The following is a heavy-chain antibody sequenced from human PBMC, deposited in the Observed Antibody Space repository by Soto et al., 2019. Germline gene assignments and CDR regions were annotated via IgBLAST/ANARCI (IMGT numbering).Heavy chain of an antibody. CDR2: ISSSSSYI. D-gene: IGHD3-3*01. CDR1: GFTFSSYS. V-gene: IGHV3-21*01. Sequence: PGGSLRLSCAASGFTFSSYSMNWVRQAPGKGLEWVSSISSSSSYIYYADSVKGRFTISRDNAKNSLYLQMNSLRAEDTAVYYCAGGFWSGYCRPYYYYGMDVWGQGTTVTVSS. CDR3: AGGFWSGYCRPYYYYGMDV. J-gene: IGHJ6*02.